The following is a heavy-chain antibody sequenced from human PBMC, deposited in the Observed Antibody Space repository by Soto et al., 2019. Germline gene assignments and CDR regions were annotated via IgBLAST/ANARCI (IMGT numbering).Heavy chain of an antibody. V-gene: IGHV3-23*01. CDR3: AKAISGYNAPLDH. D-gene: IGHD5-12*01. CDR2: ISGSDSST. CDR1: GFTFSSYA. J-gene: IGHJ4*02. Sequence: EVQLLESGGGLVQPGGSLRLCCAASGFTFSSYAMNWVRQAPGKGLEWVSVISGSDSSTYYADSVKGRFTISRDNSKNTLYVQMNSLRAEDTAVYYCAKAISGYNAPLDHWGQGTRVTVSS.